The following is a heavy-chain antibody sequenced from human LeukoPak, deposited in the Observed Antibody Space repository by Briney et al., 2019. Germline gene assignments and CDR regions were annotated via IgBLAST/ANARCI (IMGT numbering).Heavy chain of an antibody. J-gene: IGHJ6*03. CDR2: INWNGGST. CDR1: GFTFDDYG. Sequence: EGSLRLSCAASGFTFDDYGMSWVRQAPGKGLEWVSGINWNGGSTGYADSVKGRFTISRDNAKNSLYLQVNSLRAEDTAVYYCARSGNNYYYYMDVWGKGTTVTVSS. CDR3: ARSGNNYYYYMDV. D-gene: IGHD2/OR15-2a*01. V-gene: IGHV3-20*04.